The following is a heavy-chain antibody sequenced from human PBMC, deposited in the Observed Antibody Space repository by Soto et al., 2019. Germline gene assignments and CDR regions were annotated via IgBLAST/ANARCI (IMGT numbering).Heavy chain of an antibody. V-gene: IGHV4-31*03. Sequence: PSETLSLTCTVSGGSISSGAYYWSWIRQHPGKGLEWIGFIYYSGSTYYNPSLKSRVTISADTSKNQFSLKLTSVTAADTAVYYCARALRVATILYWGQGALVTVSS. CDR2: IYYSGST. D-gene: IGHD5-12*01. J-gene: IGHJ4*02. CDR3: ARALRVATILY. CDR1: GGSISSGAYY.